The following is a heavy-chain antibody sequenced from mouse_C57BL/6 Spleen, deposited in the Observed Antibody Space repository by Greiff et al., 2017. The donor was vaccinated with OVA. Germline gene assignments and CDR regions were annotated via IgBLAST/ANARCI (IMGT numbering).Heavy chain of an antibody. V-gene: IGHV1-15*01. J-gene: IGHJ2*01. Sequence: VQLQQSGAELVRPGASVTLSCKASGYTFTDYEMHWVKQTPVHGLEWIGAIDPETGGTAYNQKFKGKAILTADKSSSTAYMELRSLTSEDTAVYYCTRRGLTGMYYLDYWGQGTTLTVSS. CDR2: IDPETGGT. D-gene: IGHD4-1*01. CDR1: GYTFTDYE. CDR3: TRRGLTGMYYLDY.